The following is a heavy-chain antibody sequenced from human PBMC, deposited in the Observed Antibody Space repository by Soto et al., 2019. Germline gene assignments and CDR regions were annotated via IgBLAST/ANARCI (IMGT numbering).Heavy chain of an antibody. D-gene: IGHD2-21*02. V-gene: IGHV3-30*04. J-gene: IGHJ4*02. Sequence: GGSLRLSCAASGFTFSSYAMHWVRQAPGKGLEWVAVISYDGSNKYYADSVKGRFTISRDNSKNTLYLQMNSLRAEDTAVYYCARDLTDGGNYYFDYWGQGTLVTVSS. CDR2: ISYDGSNK. CDR1: GFTFSSYA. CDR3: ARDLTDGGNYYFDY.